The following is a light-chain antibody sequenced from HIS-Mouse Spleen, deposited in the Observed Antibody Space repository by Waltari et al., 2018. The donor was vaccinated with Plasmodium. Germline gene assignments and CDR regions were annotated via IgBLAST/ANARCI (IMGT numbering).Light chain of an antibody. CDR2: GVS. Sequence: EIVLTQSPGTLSLSPGERATLSCRASQSVSSSYLAWYQQKPGQAPRLLILGVSRSATGIPDRFIGSGSGTDFTLTISRLEPEDFAVYYCQQYGSSPITFGQGTRLEIK. CDR3: QQYGSSPIT. V-gene: IGKV3-20*01. CDR1: QSVSSSY. J-gene: IGKJ5*01.